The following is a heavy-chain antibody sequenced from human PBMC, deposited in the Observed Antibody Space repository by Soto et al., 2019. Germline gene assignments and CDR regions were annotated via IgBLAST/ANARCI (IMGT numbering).Heavy chain of an antibody. V-gene: IGHV3-74*01. Sequence: EVQLVESGGGLVQPGGSLRLSCAASGFSFSSYWMHWVSQAPGKGLVWVSRIKTDGSIITYADSVKGRFTISRDNAKNTLYLQINTLRAEDTAVYYCARVGQGAWYFDLWGSGTLVTVSS. CDR3: ARVGQGAWYFDL. D-gene: IGHD1-26*01. J-gene: IGHJ2*01. CDR1: GFSFSSYW. CDR2: IKTDGSII.